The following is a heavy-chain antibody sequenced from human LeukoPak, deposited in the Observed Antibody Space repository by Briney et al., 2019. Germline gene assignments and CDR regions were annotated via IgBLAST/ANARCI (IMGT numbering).Heavy chain of an antibody. J-gene: IGHJ3*02. Sequence: PSETLSLTCTVSGGSISSSSYYWGWIRQPPGKGLEWIGSIYYSGSTYYNPSLKSRVTISVDTSKNQLSLKLSSVTAADTAVYYCATLAAAFDAFDIWGQGTMVTVSS. D-gene: IGHD6-13*01. V-gene: IGHV4-39*01. CDR2: IYYSGST. CDR3: ATLAAAFDAFDI. CDR1: GGSISSSSYY.